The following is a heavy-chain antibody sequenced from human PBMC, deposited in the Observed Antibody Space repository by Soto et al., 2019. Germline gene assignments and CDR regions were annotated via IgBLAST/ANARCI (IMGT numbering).Heavy chain of an antibody. D-gene: IGHD5-12*01. CDR3: ARDKVSTLIPFDY. Sequence: PGESLKISCKGSGYSFTNHWIGWVRQMPGKGLEWMGIIYPGDSDTRYSPSFQGQVTISVDKSISTAYLQWSSLKASDTAMYYCARDKVSTLIPFDYWGQGTLVTVSS. CDR2: IYPGDSDT. CDR1: GYSFTNHW. V-gene: IGHV5-51*01. J-gene: IGHJ4*02.